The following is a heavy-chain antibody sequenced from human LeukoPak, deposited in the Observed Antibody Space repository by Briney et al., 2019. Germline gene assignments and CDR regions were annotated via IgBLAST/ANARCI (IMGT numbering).Heavy chain of an antibody. Sequence: ASVKVPCKASGYSFTSYDINWVRQATGQGLEWMGWMNPNSGNTGYAQKFQGRVTMTRSTSISTAYMELSSLRSEDTAVYYCALDSSGYYSPPYYYYYMDVWGKGTTVTVSS. CDR2: MNPNSGNT. J-gene: IGHJ6*03. D-gene: IGHD3-22*01. CDR3: ALDSSGYYSPPYYYYYMDV. V-gene: IGHV1-8*01. CDR1: GYSFTSYD.